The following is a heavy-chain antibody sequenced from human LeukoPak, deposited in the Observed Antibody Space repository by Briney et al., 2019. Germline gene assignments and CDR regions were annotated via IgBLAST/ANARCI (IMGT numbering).Heavy chain of an antibody. CDR2: INPNSGGT. CDR3: ASAIKDYYYGMDV. V-gene: IGHV1-2*02. J-gene: IGHJ6*02. Sequence: ASVKVSCKASGYTXSGYYMHRVRQAPGQGLEWMGWINPNSGGTNYAQKFQGRVTMTRDTSISTAYMELSRLRSDDTAVYYCASAIKDYYYGMDVWGQGTTVTVSS. CDR1: GYTXSGYY.